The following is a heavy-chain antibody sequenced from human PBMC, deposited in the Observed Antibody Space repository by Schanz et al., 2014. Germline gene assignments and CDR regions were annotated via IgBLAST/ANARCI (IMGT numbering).Heavy chain of an antibody. D-gene: IGHD2-15*01. CDR1: GYSFISHA. CDR2: INAANGNT. J-gene: IGHJ5*02. V-gene: IGHV1-3*01. Sequence: QVQLVQSGAEVKKPGASVKVSCKASGYSFISHAIHWVRQAPGQRLEWMGWINAANGNTRYSQKFQGRVAIARYTSASTAYMELSSLRSEDTAVYYCARDRYGSGCRSYQENWFDPWGQGTLVIVSS. CDR3: ARDRYGSGCRSYQENWFDP.